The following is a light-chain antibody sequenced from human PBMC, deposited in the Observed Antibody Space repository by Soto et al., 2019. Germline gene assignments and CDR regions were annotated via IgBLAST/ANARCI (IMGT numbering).Light chain of an antibody. CDR3: QQYNNWPWT. J-gene: IGKJ1*01. Sequence: EIVMPQSPATLSVSPGERATLSCRASQSVSIDLAWYQQKPGQAPRLLIYGASTRATGIPARFSGSGSGTEFTLTISSLQSEDFAVYYCQQYNNWPWTFGQGTKVEIK. V-gene: IGKV3-15*01. CDR2: GAS. CDR1: QSVSID.